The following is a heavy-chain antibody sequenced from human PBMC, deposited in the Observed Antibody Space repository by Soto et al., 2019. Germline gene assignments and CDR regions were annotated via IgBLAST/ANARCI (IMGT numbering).Heavy chain of an antibody. CDR3: VRGDKGGFDL. D-gene: IGHD2-21*02. J-gene: IGHJ3*01. CDR1: GFTFNYYW. V-gene: IGHV3-74*01. Sequence: EVPLVESEGGLVQRGGSLRLSCAASGFTFNYYWMHWVRQAPGQGLVWVSHIHSDGSTTTYADSVKGRFTISRDNAENTLYLQMNSLRAEDTAVYYCVRGDKGGFDLWGQGTTVTVSS. CDR2: IHSDGSTT.